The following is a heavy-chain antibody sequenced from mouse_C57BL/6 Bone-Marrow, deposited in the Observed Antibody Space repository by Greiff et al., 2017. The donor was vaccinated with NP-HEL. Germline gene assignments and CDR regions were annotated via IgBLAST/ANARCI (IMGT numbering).Heavy chain of an antibody. CDR3: ASRGYGSSSWFAY. J-gene: IGHJ3*01. V-gene: IGHV2-6*01. Sequence: VQRVESGPGLVAPSQSLSITCTVSGFSLTSYGVDWVRQSPGKGLEWLGVIWGVGSTNYNSALKSRLSISKDNSKSQVFLKMNSLQTDDTAMYYCASRGYGSSSWFAYWGQGTLVTVSA. CDR1: GFSLTSYG. D-gene: IGHD1-1*01. CDR2: IWGVGST.